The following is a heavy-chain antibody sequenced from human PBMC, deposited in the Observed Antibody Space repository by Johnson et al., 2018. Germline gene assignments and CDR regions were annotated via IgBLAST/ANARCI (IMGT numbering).Heavy chain of an antibody. CDR1: GGSISSSSYY. J-gene: IGHJ6*02. CDR2: IYYSGST. Sequence: QVQLQESGPGLVKPSETLSLTCFVSGGSISSSSYYWGWIRQPPGKGLEWIGTIYYSGSTYYKPSLKSRVTISVDTSKTPVSLTLTSVTVADTAVYYCARYYYSYGMDVWGQGTTVTVSS. CDR3: ARYYYSYGMDV. V-gene: IGHV4-39*01.